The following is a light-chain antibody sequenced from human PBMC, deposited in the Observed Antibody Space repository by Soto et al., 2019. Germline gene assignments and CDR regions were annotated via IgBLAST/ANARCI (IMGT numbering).Light chain of an antibody. CDR1: QSVSNNY. V-gene: IGKV3D-20*02. CDR2: GAS. Sequence: EIVLTQSPGTLSLSPGERATLSCRASQSVSNNYLAWYQQKPGQAPRLLIYGASNRATGIPDRFSGSGSETAFTLTLRSLEPEDFAVSYCQQRSNWPLTFGGGTKVDI. J-gene: IGKJ4*01. CDR3: QQRSNWPLT.